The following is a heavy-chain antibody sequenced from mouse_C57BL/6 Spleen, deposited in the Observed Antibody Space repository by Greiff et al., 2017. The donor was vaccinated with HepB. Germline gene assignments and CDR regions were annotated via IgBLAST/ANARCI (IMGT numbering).Heavy chain of an antibody. V-gene: IGHV1-64*01. CDR1: GYTFTSYW. D-gene: IGHD3-3*01. Sequence: QVHVKQPGAELVKPGASVKLSCKASGYTFTSYWMHWVKQRPGQGLEWIGMIHPNSGSTNYNEKFKSKATLTVDKSSSTAYMQLSSLTSEDSAVYYCAREGLAFDYWGQGTTLTVSS. CDR3: AREGLAFDY. J-gene: IGHJ2*01. CDR2: IHPNSGST.